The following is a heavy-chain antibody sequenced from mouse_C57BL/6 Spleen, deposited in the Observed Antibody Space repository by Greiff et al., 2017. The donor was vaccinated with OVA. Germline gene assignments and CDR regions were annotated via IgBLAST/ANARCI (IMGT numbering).Heavy chain of an antibody. D-gene: IGHD2-2*01. J-gene: IGHJ2*01. CDR1: GYTFTSYW. CDR2: IYPGSGST. V-gene: IGHV1-55*01. Sequence: VQLQQPGAELVKPGASVKMSCTASGYTFTSYWITWVKQRPGQGLEWIGDIYPGSGSTNYNEKFKSKATLTVDTSSRTAYMQLSSLTSEDSAVYYCARYGYYFDYWGQGTTLTVSS. CDR3: ARYGYYFDY.